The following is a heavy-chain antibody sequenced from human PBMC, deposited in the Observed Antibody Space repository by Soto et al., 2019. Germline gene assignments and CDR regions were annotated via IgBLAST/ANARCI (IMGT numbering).Heavy chain of an antibody. CDR2: ISGSGGST. CDR1: GFTFSSYG. V-gene: IGHV3-23*01. D-gene: IGHD1-26*01. Sequence: GGSLRLSCAASGFTFSSYGMSWVRQAPGKGLEWVSSISGSGGSTYYADSVKGRFTISRDNSKNTLYLQMNSLRAEDTAVYYCAKASAPGGTYFPLWFWGQGTRVTVS. J-gene: IGHJ4*02. CDR3: AKASAPGGTYFPLWF.